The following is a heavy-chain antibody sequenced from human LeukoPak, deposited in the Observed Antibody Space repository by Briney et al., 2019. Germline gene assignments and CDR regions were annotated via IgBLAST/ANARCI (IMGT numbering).Heavy chain of an antibody. Sequence: GESPKTPRKSPGYNFTNYWHDRVRQSPGKGLEWMGIIYPSESDTRYSPSFEGQVTISADKSISTAYLQWSSLKASDTAMYYCARQSCADYWGQGTLVTV. V-gene: IGHV5-51*01. CDR3: ARQSCADY. D-gene: IGHD2-15*01. J-gene: IGHJ4*02. CDR2: IYPSESDT. CDR1: GYNFTNYW.